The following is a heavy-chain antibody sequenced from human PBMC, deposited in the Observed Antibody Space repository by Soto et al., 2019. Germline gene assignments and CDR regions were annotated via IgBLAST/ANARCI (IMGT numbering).Heavy chain of an antibody. J-gene: IGHJ4*02. V-gene: IGHV1-69*02. D-gene: IGHD3-9*01. CDR2: IIPILGIA. CDR1: GGTFSSYT. Sequence: QVQLVQSGAEVKKPGSSVKVSCKASGGTFSSYTISWVRQAPGQGLEWMGRIIPILGIANYAQKFQGRVTITADKSTSTAWMELSSLRSEDTAVYYCPRGCWSPGYEPWCQGTLVTVSS. CDR3: PRGCWSPGYEP.